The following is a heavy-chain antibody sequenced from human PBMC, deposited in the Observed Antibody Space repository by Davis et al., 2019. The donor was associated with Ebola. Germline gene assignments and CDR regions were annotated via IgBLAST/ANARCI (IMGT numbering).Heavy chain of an antibody. CDR1: GGSISSSSYY. Sequence: SETLSLTCTVSGGSISSSSYYWGWIRQPPGKGLEWIGRIYYSGSTYYNPSLKSRVTISVDTSKNQLSLKLSPVSAADTAVYYCARVTEDLSYYYYYGMDVWGQGTTVTVSS. V-gene: IGHV4-39*01. J-gene: IGHJ6*02. CDR2: IYYSGST. CDR3: ARVTEDLSYYYYYGMDV. D-gene: IGHD7-27*01.